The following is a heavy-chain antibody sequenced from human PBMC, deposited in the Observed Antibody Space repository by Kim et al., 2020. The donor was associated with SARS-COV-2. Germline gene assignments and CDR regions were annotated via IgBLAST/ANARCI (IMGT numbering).Heavy chain of an antibody. Sequence: GGSLRLSCAASGFTFNDYWMTWVRQAPGEGLQWVANIKQDGSDKYYVDSVKGRFTISRDNAKNSLFLQMSSLRAEDTAVYYCARGGSNHGYNPYWGQGTLVTVSS. CDR2: IKQDGSDK. V-gene: IGHV3-7*05. CDR3: ARGGSNHGYNPY. CDR1: GFTFNDYW. D-gene: IGHD5-12*01. J-gene: IGHJ4*02.